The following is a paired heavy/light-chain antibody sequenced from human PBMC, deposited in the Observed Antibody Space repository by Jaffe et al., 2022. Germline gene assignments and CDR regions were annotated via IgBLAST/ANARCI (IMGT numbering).Light chain of an antibody. V-gene: IGLV3-19*01. CDR1: SLRSYY. Sequence: SSELTQDPAVSVALGQTVRITCQGDSLRSYYASWYQQKPGQAPVLVIYGKNNRPSGIPDRFSGSSSGNTASLTITGAQAEDEADYYCNSRDSSGNHSYVFGTGTKVTVL. J-gene: IGLJ1*01. CDR2: GKN. CDR3: NSRDSSGNHSYV.
Heavy chain of an antibody. CDR2: ISGSGGST. D-gene: IGHD3-3*01. CDR1: GFTFSSYA. Sequence: EVQLLESGGGLVQPGGSLRLSCAASGFTFSSYAMSWVRQAPGKGLEWVSAISGSGGSTYYADSVKGRFTISRDNSKNTLYLQMNSLRAEDTAVYYCAKDQGYYDFWSGYYTHYYFDYWGQGTLVTVSS. CDR3: AKDQGYYDFWSGYYTHYYFDY. V-gene: IGHV3-23*01. J-gene: IGHJ4*02.